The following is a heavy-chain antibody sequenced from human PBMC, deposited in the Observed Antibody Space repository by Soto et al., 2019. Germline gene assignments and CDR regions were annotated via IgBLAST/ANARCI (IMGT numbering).Heavy chain of an antibody. J-gene: IGHJ4*02. V-gene: IGHV3-23*01. Sequence: GGSLRLSCAASGFTFSSYAMSWVRQAPGKGLEWVSAISGSGGSTYYADSVKGRFTISRDNSKNTLYLQMNSLRAEDTAVYYCAKDGGECSGGSCYETWLDYWGQGTLVTVSS. D-gene: IGHD2-15*01. CDR3: AKDGGECSGGSCYETWLDY. CDR2: ISGSGGST. CDR1: GFTFSSYA.